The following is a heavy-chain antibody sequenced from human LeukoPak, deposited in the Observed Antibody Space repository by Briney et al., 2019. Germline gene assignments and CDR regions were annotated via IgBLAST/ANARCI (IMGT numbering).Heavy chain of an antibody. J-gene: IGHJ4*02. CDR3: VSQYCSGGSCYSH. V-gene: IGHV3-48*02. Sequence: GGSLRLSCAASGFAFNSHGMNWVAQAPGKGLEWVSYISSSSSNIYSADSVKGRFSISRDNAKNSLYLQMNSLRDEDTAVYYCVSQYCSGGSCYSHWGQGTLVTVSS. CDR1: GFAFNSHG. D-gene: IGHD2-15*01. CDR2: ISSSSSNI.